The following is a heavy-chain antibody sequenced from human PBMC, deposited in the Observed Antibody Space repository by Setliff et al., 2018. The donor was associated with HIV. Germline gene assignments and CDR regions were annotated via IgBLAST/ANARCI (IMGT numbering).Heavy chain of an antibody. CDR3: ARGSNPTGNYDFYFLDV. V-gene: IGHV1-69*10. Sequence: SVKVSCKASGGTFRTYAISWVRQAPGQGLEWMGGIIPMLRAAKYAQNLQDRVTITADKSTGTAYMELSGLRSEDTAVYYCARGSNPTGNYDFYFLDVWGKGTTVTVSS. J-gene: IGHJ6*03. CDR1: GGTFRTYA. D-gene: IGHD1-1*01. CDR2: IIPMLRAA.